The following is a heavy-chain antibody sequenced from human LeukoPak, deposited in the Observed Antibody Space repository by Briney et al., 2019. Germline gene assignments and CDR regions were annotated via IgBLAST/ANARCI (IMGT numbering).Heavy chain of an antibody. CDR2: VSYDGSNQ. CDR1: GFTFSLYT. J-gene: IGHJ4*02. Sequence: GGSLRLSCAASGFTFSLYTMHWVRQAPGKGLEWVAVVSYDGSNQYYADSVKGRLTISKDNSKNSLYLQMNSLRAEDTALYYCAKGYYDSSGYQTFDYWGQRTLVTVSS. CDR3: AKGYYDSSGYQTFDY. D-gene: IGHD3-22*01. V-gene: IGHV3-30*04.